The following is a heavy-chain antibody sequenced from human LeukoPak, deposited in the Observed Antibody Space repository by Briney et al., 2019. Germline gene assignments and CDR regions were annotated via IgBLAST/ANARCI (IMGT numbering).Heavy chain of an antibody. CDR3: AREGGGTTVSPIDY. V-gene: IGHV3-7*01. Sequence: GGSLRLSCAASGFTFSTYWMSWVRQAPGKGLEWVANIKQDGSEKYYVDSVKGRFTISRDNAKNSLYLQMNSLRAEDTAVYYCAREGGGTTVSPIDYWGQGTLVTVSS. CDR2: IKQDGSEK. J-gene: IGHJ4*02. D-gene: IGHD4-17*01. CDR1: GFTFSTYW.